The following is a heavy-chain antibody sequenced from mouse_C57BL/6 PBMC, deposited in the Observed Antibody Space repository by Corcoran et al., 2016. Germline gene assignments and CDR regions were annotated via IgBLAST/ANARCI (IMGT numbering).Heavy chain of an antibody. V-gene: IGHV1-18*01. CDR2: INPNNGGT. J-gene: IGHJ2*01. D-gene: IGHD1-1*01. CDR3: ARKVALLRSDYFDY. CDR1: GYTFTDYN. Sequence: EVQLQQSGPELVKPGASVKIPCKASGYTFTDYNMDWVKQSHGKSLEWIGDINPNNGGTIYNQKFKGKATLTVDKSSSTAYMELRSLTSEDTAVYYCARKVALLRSDYFDYWGQGTTLPFSS.